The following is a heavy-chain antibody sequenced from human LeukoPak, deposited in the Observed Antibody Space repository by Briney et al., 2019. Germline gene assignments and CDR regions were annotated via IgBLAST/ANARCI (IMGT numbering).Heavy chain of an antibody. CDR2: ISGSGGST. J-gene: IGHJ3*02. CDR1: GFTFSSYA. D-gene: IGHD5-24*01. CDR3: VKSAGKDGYRDVFDI. Sequence: GGSLRLSCAASGFTFSSYAMSWVRQAPGKGLEWVSFISGSGGSTNYADSVKGRFTISRDNSKNTVYLQMNTLRAEDTALYYCVKSAGKDGYRDVFDIWGQGTMVTVSS. V-gene: IGHV3-23*01.